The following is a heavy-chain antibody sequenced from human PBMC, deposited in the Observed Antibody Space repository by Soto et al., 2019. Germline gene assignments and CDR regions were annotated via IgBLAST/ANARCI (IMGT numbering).Heavy chain of an antibody. D-gene: IGHD3-16*02. J-gene: IGHJ6*03. Sequence: ASLKVSCKASGYTFTIYDINWVRQATGQGLEWMGWMNPNSGNTGYAQKFQGRVTMTRNTSISTAYMELSSLRSEDTAVYYCARGAGVYDYIWGIYRPGGYMDVWGKGTTVTVSS. CDR1: GYTFTIYD. V-gene: IGHV1-8*02. CDR3: ARGAGVYDYIWGIYRPGGYMDV. CDR2: MNPNSGNT.